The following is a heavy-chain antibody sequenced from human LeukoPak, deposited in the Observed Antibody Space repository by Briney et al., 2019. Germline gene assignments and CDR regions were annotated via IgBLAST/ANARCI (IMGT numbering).Heavy chain of an antibody. D-gene: IGHD2-15*01. CDR2: IYSGGST. CDR3: ARMPAKGVAYYFDY. V-gene: IGHV3-53*04. CDR1: GFTVSSNY. J-gene: IGHJ4*02. Sequence: PGGSLRLSCAASGFTVSSNYMSWVRQAPGKGLEWVSVIYSGGSTCYADSVKGRFTISRHNSKNTLYLQMNSLRAEDTAVYYCARMPAKGVAYYFDYWGQGTLITVSS.